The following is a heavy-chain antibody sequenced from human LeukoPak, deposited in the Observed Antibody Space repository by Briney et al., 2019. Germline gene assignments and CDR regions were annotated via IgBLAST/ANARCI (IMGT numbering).Heavy chain of an antibody. CDR3: AKVRYYDSSGYRPRNYGPLTN. V-gene: IGHV3-23*01. D-gene: IGHD3-22*01. J-gene: IGHJ4*02. CDR1: GFPFSIYA. CDR2: ITGSGDTT. Sequence: GGSLRLSCAASGFPFSIYAMRWVRQAPGGGVEWVSTITGSGDTTSYADSVKVHFTISRDNSKNTLYLQMNSLRAEDTAVYYCAKVRYYDSSGYRPRNYGPLTNRGQGTLVTVSS.